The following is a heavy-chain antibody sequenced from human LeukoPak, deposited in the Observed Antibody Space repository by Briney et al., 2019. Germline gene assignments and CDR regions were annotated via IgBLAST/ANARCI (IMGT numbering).Heavy chain of an antibody. CDR2: MNPNSGGT. D-gene: IGHD2-8*01. Sequence: ASVKVSCKASGYTFTSYDINWVRQATGQGLEWMGWMNPNSGGTNYAQKFQGRVTMTRDTSISTAYMELSRLRSDDTAVYYCARNTNADYWGQGTLVTVSS. CDR3: ARNTNADY. CDR1: GYTFTSYD. V-gene: IGHV1-2*02. J-gene: IGHJ4*02.